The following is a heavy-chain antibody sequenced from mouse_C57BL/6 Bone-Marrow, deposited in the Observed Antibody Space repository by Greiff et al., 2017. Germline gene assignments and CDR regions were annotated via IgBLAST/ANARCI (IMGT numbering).Heavy chain of an antibody. CDR2: ISSGSSTI. D-gene: IGHD1-1*01. CDR3: ARLGDYYPLAY. CDR1: GFTFSDYG. Sequence: EVQRVESGGGLVKPGGSLKLSCAASGFTFSDYGMHWVRQAPEKGLEWVAYISSGSSTIYYADTVKGRFPISRDNAKNTLFLQMTSLRSEDTAMYYCARLGDYYPLAYWGQGTLVTVSA. V-gene: IGHV5-17*01. J-gene: IGHJ3*01.